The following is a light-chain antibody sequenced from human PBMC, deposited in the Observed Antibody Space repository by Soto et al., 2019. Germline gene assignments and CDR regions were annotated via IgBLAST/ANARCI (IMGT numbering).Light chain of an antibody. CDR1: QSINSG. Sequence: DIQLTQSPSTLSASVGDRVTITCRASQSINSGWAWYQQKPGKAPKLLVYKASSLESGVPSRFSGSGSGTEFTLTISNLQPDDFATYYCQQYEAYPLTFGGGTKVEI. CDR2: KAS. J-gene: IGKJ4*01. CDR3: QQYEAYPLT. V-gene: IGKV1-5*03.